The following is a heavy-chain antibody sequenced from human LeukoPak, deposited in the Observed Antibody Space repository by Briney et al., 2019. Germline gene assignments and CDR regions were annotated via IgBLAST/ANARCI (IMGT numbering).Heavy chain of an antibody. Sequence: ASVKVSCKASGYTFTDINWVRQAAGQWLEWMGWMNPISGNTGYAQRFQGRVTMSRNTSINTAYMELSSLTSEDTAVYYCARGAPYCGGASCYNYWGQGALVTVSS. D-gene: IGHD2-2*02. J-gene: IGHJ4*02. V-gene: IGHV1-8*01. CDR1: GYTFTD. CDR3: ARGAPYCGGASCYNY. CDR2: MNPISGNT.